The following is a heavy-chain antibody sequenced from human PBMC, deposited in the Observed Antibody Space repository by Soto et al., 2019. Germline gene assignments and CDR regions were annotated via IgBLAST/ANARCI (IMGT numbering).Heavy chain of an antibody. J-gene: IGHJ5*02. Sequence: PSETLSLTCAVSGYSISSGYYWSWLRQPPGKGLEWIGRIYHGGSTYYNPSLNSRVTLSIDMTNNHVSLILNSVTAADTAVYYCARVGPWVPYFYDSSPYTFENWFDPWGQGTLVTVSS. V-gene: IGHV4-38-2*01. D-gene: IGHD3-22*01. CDR1: GYSISSGYY. CDR3: ARVGPWVPYFYDSSPYTFENWFDP. CDR2: IYHGGST.